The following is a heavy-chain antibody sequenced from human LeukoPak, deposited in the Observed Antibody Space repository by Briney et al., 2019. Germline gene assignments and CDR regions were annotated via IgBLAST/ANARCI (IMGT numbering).Heavy chain of an antibody. CDR1: GFTFSSYA. V-gene: IGHV3-23*01. Sequence: PGGSLRLSCAASGFTFSSYAMSWVRQVPGNGLEWVSTILSGSGGTYYTDSVQGRFTISRDNSKNTLYLQVNSLRAEDTAVYYCAKGGGRPLGDAFDIWGQGTVVTVSS. CDR2: ILSGSGGT. CDR3: AKGGGRPLGDAFDI. D-gene: IGHD7-27*01. J-gene: IGHJ3*02.